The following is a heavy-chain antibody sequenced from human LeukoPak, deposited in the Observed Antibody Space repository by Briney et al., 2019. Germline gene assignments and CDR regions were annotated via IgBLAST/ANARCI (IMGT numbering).Heavy chain of an antibody. CDR1: GFTFSSYA. Sequence: TGGSLRLSCAASGFTFSSYATSWVRQAPGKGLEWVSAISGSGGSTYYADSVKGRFTISRDNSKNTLYLQMNSLRAEDTAVYYCAKGSYYYDIPNWFDPWGQGTLVTVSS. CDR2: ISGSGGST. CDR3: AKGSYYYDIPNWFDP. V-gene: IGHV3-23*01. D-gene: IGHD3-22*01. J-gene: IGHJ5*02.